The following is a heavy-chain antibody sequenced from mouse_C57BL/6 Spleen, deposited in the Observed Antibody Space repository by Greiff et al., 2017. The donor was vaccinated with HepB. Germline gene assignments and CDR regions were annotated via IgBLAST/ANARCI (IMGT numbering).Heavy chain of an antibody. CDR2: ICTGGGT. D-gene: IGHD4-1*01. CDR1: GFSLTSYA. J-gene: IGHJ4*01. V-gene: IGHV2-9-1*01. CDR3: ARVTGTNAMDY. Sequence: VQLVESGPGLVAPSQSLSITCTVSGFSLTSYAISWVRQPPGKGLEWLGVICTGGGTHYNSALKSRLSIIKDNSKSQVFLKMNSLQTDDTARYYCARVTGTNAMDYWGQGTSVTVSS.